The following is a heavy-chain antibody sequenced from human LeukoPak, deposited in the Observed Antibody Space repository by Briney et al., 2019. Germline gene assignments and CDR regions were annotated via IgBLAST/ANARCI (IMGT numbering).Heavy chain of an antibody. V-gene: IGHV4-34*01. J-gene: IGHJ5*02. CDR3: ASMDCSSTSCYTGGWFDP. CDR2: INHNGST. D-gene: IGHD2-2*02. Sequence: PSETLSLTCAVYGGSFSGYYWSWIRQPPGKGLEWIGEINHNGSTYYNPSLKSRVTISVDRSKNQFSLKLSSVTAADTAVYYCASMDCSSTSCYTGGWFDPWGQGTLVTVSS. CDR1: GGSFSGYY.